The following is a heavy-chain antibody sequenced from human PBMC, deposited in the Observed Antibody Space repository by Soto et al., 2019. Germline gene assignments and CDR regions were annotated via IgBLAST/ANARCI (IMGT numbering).Heavy chain of an antibody. V-gene: IGHV3-23*01. CDR2: ISGSGVST. D-gene: IGHD1-26*01. CDR3: ARRGSGSYYDY. J-gene: IGHJ4*02. Sequence: EVQLLESGGGLVQPGGSLRLSCAASGFTFSSDAMRWVRQAPGKGLEWVSAISGSGVSTYYEDSGKGRFTISRDNSKNTLYLKMNRLNDEYTAVYYCARRGSGSYYDYWGQGTLVTVSS. CDR1: GFTFSSDA.